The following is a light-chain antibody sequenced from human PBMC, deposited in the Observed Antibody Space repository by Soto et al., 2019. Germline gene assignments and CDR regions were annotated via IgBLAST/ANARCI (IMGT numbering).Light chain of an antibody. J-gene: IGLJ2*01. Sequence: QSVRTQPPSASGTPGQTIAISCSGGSSNIGSHTVNWYHQLPGTAPRLLIYSNTQRPSGVPDRFSSSKSGTSASLAITGLQFEYEGAYYCAAWDVSLNGVVFGGGTQVTVL. CDR1: SSNIGSHT. CDR3: AAWDVSLNGVV. V-gene: IGLV1-44*01. CDR2: SNT.